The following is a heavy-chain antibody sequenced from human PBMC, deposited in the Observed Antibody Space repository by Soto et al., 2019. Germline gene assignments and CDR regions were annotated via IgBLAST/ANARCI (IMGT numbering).Heavy chain of an antibody. CDR3: ARDRSDYYDSSGYYSAGDYYYYYGMDV. D-gene: IGHD3-22*01. J-gene: IGHJ6*02. Sequence: SVKVSCKASGGTFSSYAISWVRQAPGQGLEWMGGIIPIFGTANYAQKFQGRVTITADESTSTAYMELSSLRSEDTAVYYCARDRSDYYDSSGYYSAGDYYYYYGMDVWGQGTTVTVSS. CDR2: IIPIFGTA. CDR1: GGTFSSYA. V-gene: IGHV1-69*13.